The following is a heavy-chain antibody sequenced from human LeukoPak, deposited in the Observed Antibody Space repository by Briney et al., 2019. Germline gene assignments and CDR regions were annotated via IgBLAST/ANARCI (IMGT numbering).Heavy chain of an antibody. J-gene: IGHJ4*02. CDR2: IYYSGST. D-gene: IGHD5-18*01. CDR1: GGSISSYY. CDR3: ARLNVDTTMAHDY. V-gene: IGHV4-59*01. Sequence: SETPSLTCTVSGGSISSYYWNWIRQPPGKGLEWIGYIYYSGSTNHNPSLKSRVTISVDTSKNQFSLKLSSVTAADTAVYYCARLNVDTTMAHDYWGQGTLVTVSS.